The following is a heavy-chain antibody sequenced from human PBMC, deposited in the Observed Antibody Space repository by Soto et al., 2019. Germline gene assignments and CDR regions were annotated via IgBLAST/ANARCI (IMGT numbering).Heavy chain of an antibody. CDR2: INAGNGNT. CDR1: GYTFTSYA. Sequence: ASVKVSCKASGYTFTSYAMHWVRQAPGQRLEWMGWINAGNGNTKYSQKFQGRVTITRDTSASTAYMELGSLRSEDTAVYYCARDLNGGNRRNYYYMAVWGKGTTVTVSS. V-gene: IGHV1-3*01. J-gene: IGHJ6*03. CDR3: ARDLNGGNRRNYYYMAV. D-gene: IGHD2-15*01.